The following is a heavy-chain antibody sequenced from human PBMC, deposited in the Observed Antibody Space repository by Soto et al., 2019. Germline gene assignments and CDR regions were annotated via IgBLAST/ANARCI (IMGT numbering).Heavy chain of an antibody. J-gene: IGHJ6*02. CDR1: GFTFSSYG. CDR3: AKDGGMVRGVRGMDV. Sequence: PGGSLRLSCAASGFTFSSYGMSWVRQAPGKGLEWVSAISGSGGSTYYADSVKGRFTISRDNSKNTLYLQMNSLRAEDTAVYYCAKDGGMVRGVRGMDVWGQGTTVTVSS. D-gene: IGHD3-10*01. CDR2: ISGSGGST. V-gene: IGHV3-23*01.